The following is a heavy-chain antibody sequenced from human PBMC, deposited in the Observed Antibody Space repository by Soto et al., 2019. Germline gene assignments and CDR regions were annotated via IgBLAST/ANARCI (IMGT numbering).Heavy chain of an antibody. CDR1: GGSVSSGSYY. V-gene: IGHV4-61*01. CDR3: ASYYDSSGYPSFDY. D-gene: IGHD3-22*01. CDR2: IYYSGST. Sequence: QVQLQESGPGLVKPSETLSLTCTVSGGSVSSGSYYWSWIRQPPGKGLEWIGYIYYSGSTNYNPSLKSRVTISVDTSKNQFSLKLSSVTAADTAVYYCASYYDSSGYPSFDYWGQGTLVTVSS. J-gene: IGHJ4*02.